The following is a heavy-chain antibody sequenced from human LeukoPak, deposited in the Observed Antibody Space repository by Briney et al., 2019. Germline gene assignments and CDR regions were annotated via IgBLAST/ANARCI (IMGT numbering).Heavy chain of an antibody. J-gene: IGHJ6*02. CDR2: IIPILGIA. V-gene: IGHV1-69*04. CDR1: GGTFSSYA. D-gene: IGHD2-2*01. Sequence: AASVKVSCKASGGTFSSYAISWVRQAPGQGLEWMGRIIPILGIANYAKKFQGRVTITADKSTSTAYMELSSLRSEDTAVYYCARYCSSTSCNSRRYYYYGMDVWGQGTTVTVSS. CDR3: ARYCSSTSCNSRRYYYYGMDV.